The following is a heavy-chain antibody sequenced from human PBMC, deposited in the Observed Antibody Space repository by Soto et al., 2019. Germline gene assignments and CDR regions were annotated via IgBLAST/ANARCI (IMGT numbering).Heavy chain of an antibody. CDR1: EFTFSSYA. J-gene: IGHJ4*02. CDR2: ISYDGSNK. Sequence: PGVSLRLSCAASEFTFSSYAMHWVRQAPGKGLEWVAVISYDGSNKYYADSVKGRFTISRDNSKNTLYLQMNSLRAEDTAVYYCARVGVWHYDILTGYSAFDYWGQGTLVNVSS. V-gene: IGHV3-30-3*01. D-gene: IGHD3-9*01. CDR3: ARVGVWHYDILTGYSAFDY.